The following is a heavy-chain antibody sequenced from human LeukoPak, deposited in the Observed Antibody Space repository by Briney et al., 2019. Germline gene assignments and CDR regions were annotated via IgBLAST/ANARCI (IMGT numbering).Heavy chain of an antibody. CDR1: GFTFSSYA. V-gene: IGHV3-30*04. D-gene: IGHD6-13*01. CDR2: ISYDESNK. J-gene: IGHJ4*02. CDR3: ARDDRSSWFSFGY. Sequence: GESLRLSCAASGFTFSSYAKHGLRQAPGKGLESVAFISYDESNKYYADPVKSRFTISRDNSKNTPYLQMNSLRADDTAVYYCARDDRSSWFSFGYWGQGTLLTVSS.